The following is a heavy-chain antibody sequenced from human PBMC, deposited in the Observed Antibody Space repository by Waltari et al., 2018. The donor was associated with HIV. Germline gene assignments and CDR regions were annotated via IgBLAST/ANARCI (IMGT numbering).Heavy chain of an antibody. D-gene: IGHD6-19*01. Sequence: QVQLVQSGAEVKKPGASVKVSCKASGYTFTGYYMHWVRTAPGQGLEWRGGSNPNSGGTNYAQKVQGRVTMTRDTSISTAYMELTRLRSDDTAVYYCARDPYRGAVAGKVCWGQGTLVTVSS. V-gene: IGHV1-2*02. CDR3: ARDPYRGAVAGKVC. J-gene: IGHJ4*02. CDR2: SNPNSGGT. CDR1: GYTFTGYY.